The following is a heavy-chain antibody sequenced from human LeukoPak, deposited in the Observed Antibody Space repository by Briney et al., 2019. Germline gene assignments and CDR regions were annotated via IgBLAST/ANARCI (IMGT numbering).Heavy chain of an antibody. Sequence: SETLSLTCTVTDGSVSSYFWSWIRQPPGKGLEWIGNTYISGSTNYNPSLESRVTISLDTSRNHLSLSLRSVTAADTAVYYCAKAAQWLAFDDWGQGVLVTVSS. CDR2: TYISGST. J-gene: IGHJ4*02. V-gene: IGHV4-59*02. CDR3: AKAAQWLAFDD. D-gene: IGHD6-19*01. CDR1: DGSVSSYF.